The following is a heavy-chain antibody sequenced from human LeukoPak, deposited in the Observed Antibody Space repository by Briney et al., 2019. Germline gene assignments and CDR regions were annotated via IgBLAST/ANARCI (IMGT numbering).Heavy chain of an antibody. V-gene: IGHV3-7*05. CDR1: GFTFSNYW. J-gene: IGHJ4*02. Sequence: PGRSLRLSCAASGFTFSNYWMSWVRQAPGKGLEWVANIKQDGSEKYYVDSVKGRFTISRDNAKNSLYLQMNSLRAEDTAVYYCARRYCSGGSCYDWGQGTLVTVSS. D-gene: IGHD2-15*01. CDR2: IKQDGSEK. CDR3: ARRYCSGGSCYD.